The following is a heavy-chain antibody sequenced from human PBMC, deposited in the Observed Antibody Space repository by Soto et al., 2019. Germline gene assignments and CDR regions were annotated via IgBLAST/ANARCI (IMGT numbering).Heavy chain of an antibody. Sequence: PGGSLRLSCAASGFTFRSYGMHWVRQAPGKGLEWVAVIWYDGSNKYYADSVKGQFTISRDNSKNTLYLQMNSLRAEDTAVYYCARDDYSKSYGMDVWGQGTTVTVSS. CDR3: ARDDYSKSYGMDV. CDR2: IWYDGSNK. J-gene: IGHJ6*02. V-gene: IGHV3-33*01. D-gene: IGHD4-4*01. CDR1: GFTFRSYG.